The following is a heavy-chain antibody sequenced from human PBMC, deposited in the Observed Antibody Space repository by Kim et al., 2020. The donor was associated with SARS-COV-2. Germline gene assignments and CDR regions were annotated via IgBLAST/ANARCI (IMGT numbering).Heavy chain of an antibody. V-gene: IGHV4-59*08. Sequence: SETLSLTCTVSGGSISSYYWSWIRQPPGKGLYWIGYIYYSGSTNHNPSLTSRVTLSVDTSKNQFSLKLSSVTAADTAVYYCARHGPDSSGSCFQFWGQGT. CDR1: GGSISSYY. J-gene: IGHJ4*02. CDR2: IYYSGST. CDR3: ARHGPDSSGSCFQF. D-gene: IGHD6-19*01.